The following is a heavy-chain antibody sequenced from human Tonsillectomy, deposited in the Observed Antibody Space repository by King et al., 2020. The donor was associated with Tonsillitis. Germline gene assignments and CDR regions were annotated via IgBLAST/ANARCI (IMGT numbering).Heavy chain of an antibody. CDR3: ARVVSGGIPGWYFDL. CDR1: GGSISSSY. Sequence: QLQESGPGLVKPSETLSLTCTVSGGSISSSYWSWIRQPPGKGLEWIGYLYYSGSTNYNPSLKSRVIITVDTSKNQFSLKLTSVTAADTAVYYCARVVSGGIPGWYFDLWGRGTLVAVS. J-gene: IGHJ2*01. V-gene: IGHV4-59*01. D-gene: IGHD2-2*01. CDR2: LYYSGST.